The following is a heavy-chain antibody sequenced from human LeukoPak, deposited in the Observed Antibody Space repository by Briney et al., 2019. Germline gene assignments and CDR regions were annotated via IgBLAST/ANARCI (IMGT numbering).Heavy chain of an antibody. J-gene: IGHJ6*02. CDR3: ARLTYYYSSGSYYRSGRPEYYYGMDV. CDR2: INHSGNT. V-gene: IGHV4-39*07. Sequence: SETLSLTCTVSGGTISNNGYFWPWIRQPPEKGPEWIGSINHSGNTWYNPSLKSRVTISVDTSKNQFSLKLSSVTAADTAVYYCARLTYYYSSGSYYRSGRPEYYYGMDVWGQGTTVTVSS. D-gene: IGHD3-10*01. CDR1: GGTISNNGYF.